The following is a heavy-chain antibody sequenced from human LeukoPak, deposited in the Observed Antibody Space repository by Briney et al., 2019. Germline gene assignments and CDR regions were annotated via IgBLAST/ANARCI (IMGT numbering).Heavy chain of an antibody. V-gene: IGHV3-15*07. Sequence: PGGSLRLSCPASGFTFSNARLNWVRQAPGKGLAWVGRIKSKTDCGTTDYAAPVKGRFTISRDDSKNTLYLQMNSLKTEDTAVYYCTTQTYDFWSGYYIGFDYWGQGTLVTVSS. J-gene: IGHJ4*02. D-gene: IGHD3-3*01. CDR3: TTQTYDFWSGYYIGFDY. CDR1: GFTFSNAR. CDR2: IKSKTDCGTT.